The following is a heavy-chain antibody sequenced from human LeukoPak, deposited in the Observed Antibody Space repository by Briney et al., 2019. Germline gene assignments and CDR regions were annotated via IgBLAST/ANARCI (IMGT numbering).Heavy chain of an antibody. J-gene: IGHJ4*02. Sequence: PGGSLRLSCAASGFTFSSHGMHWVRQAPGKGLEWVAVIWNDGSNKYYADSVRGRFTISRDNSKNTLFLQMNSLGTEDTAVYYCARDRGFTYYYDTSGYCDYWGQGTLVTVSS. CDR2: IWNDGSNK. V-gene: IGHV3-33*01. D-gene: IGHD3-22*01. CDR3: ARDRGFTYYYDTSGYCDY. CDR1: GFTFSSHG.